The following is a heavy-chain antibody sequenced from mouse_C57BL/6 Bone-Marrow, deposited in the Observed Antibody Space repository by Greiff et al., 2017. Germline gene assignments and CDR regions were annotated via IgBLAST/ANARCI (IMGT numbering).Heavy chain of an antibody. Sequence: ESGPGLVKPSQSLSLTCSVTGYSITSGYYWNWIRQFPGNKLEWMGYISYDGSNNYNPSLKNRISITRDTSKNQFFLKLNSVTTEDTATYYCARLTGTSYYFDYWGQGTTLTVSS. CDR2: ISYDGSN. J-gene: IGHJ2*01. CDR1: GYSITSGYY. CDR3: ARLTGTSYYFDY. V-gene: IGHV3-6*01. D-gene: IGHD4-1*01.